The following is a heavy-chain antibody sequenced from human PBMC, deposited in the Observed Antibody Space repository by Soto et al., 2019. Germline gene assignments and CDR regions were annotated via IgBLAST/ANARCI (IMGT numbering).Heavy chain of an antibody. CDR3: AKDKRGSGRHSFGFDY. Sequence: QVQLVESGGGVVQPGRSLRLSCAASRFTFSTYGMHWVRHAPGKGLEWVAFISYDGTNKYYADSVKGRFTISRDNSRNTLFLRVNSLRLEDTAVYYCAKDKRGSGRHSFGFDYWGQGTLVTVSS. D-gene: IGHD1-26*01. J-gene: IGHJ4*02. V-gene: IGHV3-30*18. CDR2: ISYDGTNK. CDR1: RFTFSTYG.